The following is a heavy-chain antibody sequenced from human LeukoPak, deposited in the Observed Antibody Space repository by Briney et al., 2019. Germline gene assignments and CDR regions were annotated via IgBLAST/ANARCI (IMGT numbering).Heavy chain of an antibody. Sequence: SQTLSLTCASSGASVSSNSAAWNWIRQSPSRGLEWLGRTYYRSKWYNDYAVSVKSRITINPDTSKHQFSLQLNSVTPEDTAVYYCARAAASVSRWPVTYYGMDVWGQGTTVTVSS. J-gene: IGHJ6*02. V-gene: IGHV6-1*01. CDR2: TYYRSKWYN. D-gene: IGHD2-2*01. CDR1: GASVSSNSAA. CDR3: ARAAASVSRWPVTYYGMDV.